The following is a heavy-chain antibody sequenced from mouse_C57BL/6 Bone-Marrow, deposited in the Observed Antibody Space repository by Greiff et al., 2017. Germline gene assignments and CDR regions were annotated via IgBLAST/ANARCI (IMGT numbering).Heavy chain of an antibody. J-gene: IGHJ1*03. CDR2: IYPGDGDT. CDR3: AGGDYHWYFDV. V-gene: IGHV1-80*01. CDR1: GYAFSSYW. D-gene: IGHD2-4*01. Sequence: VQLQQSGAELVKPGASVKISCKASGYAFSSYWMNWVKQRPGKGLEWIGQIYPGDGDTNYNGKFKGKATLTADKSSRTDYMQLSSLTSEDSAVYFCAGGDYHWYFDVWGTGTTVTVSS.